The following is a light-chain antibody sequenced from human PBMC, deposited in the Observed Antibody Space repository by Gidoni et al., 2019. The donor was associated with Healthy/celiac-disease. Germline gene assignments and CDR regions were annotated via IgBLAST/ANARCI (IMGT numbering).Light chain of an antibody. V-gene: IGKV1-5*03. CDR1: QSISSW. Sequence: DIQLTQSPSPLSASVGDRVTITCRASQSISSWFAWYQQKPGKAPKLLIYKASTLESGVPSRFSGSGSGTEFTLTISSLQPDDFATYYCQQYNSYSCSFGQGTKLEIK. CDR2: KAS. CDR3: QQYNSYSCS. J-gene: IGKJ2*04.